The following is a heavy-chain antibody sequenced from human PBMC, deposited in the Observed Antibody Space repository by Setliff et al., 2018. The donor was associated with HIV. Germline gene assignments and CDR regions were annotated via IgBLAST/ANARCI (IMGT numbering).Heavy chain of an antibody. Sequence: ASVKVSCKTSGYTFTGYFMHWVRQAPRQGLEWMGWINPTSGDTNYAQKVKGRVTMTTDTSTSTAYLELRSLRSDDTAVYFCARNKLSDAFDVWGPGTVVTVSS. V-gene: IGHV1-2*02. D-gene: IGHD1-1*01. CDR1: GYTFTGYF. CDR3: ARNKLSDAFDV. J-gene: IGHJ3*01. CDR2: INPTSGDT.